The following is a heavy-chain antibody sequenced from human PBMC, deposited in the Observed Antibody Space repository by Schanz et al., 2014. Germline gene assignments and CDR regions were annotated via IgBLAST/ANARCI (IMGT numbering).Heavy chain of an antibody. CDR1: GFTFSSYN. V-gene: IGHV3-48*01. Sequence: EVQLVESGGGLVRPGDSLRLSCAASGFTFSSYNMNWVRQAPGKGLEWVAHISPNGVTIYYADSVKGRFTISRDDAKNSLYLQMNSLSAEDTAVYYCARVEVSMVQGLIPSYYFDSWGQGTPVTVTS. CDR3: ARVEVSMVQGLIPSYYFDS. J-gene: IGHJ4*02. D-gene: IGHD3-10*01. CDR2: ISPNGVTI.